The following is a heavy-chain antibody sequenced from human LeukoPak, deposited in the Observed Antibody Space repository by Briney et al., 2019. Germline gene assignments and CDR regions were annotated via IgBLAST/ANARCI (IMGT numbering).Heavy chain of an antibody. CDR1: GFTFSCYA. Sequence: PGGSLRLSCAASGFTFSCYAMSWVRQAPGKGLEWVSAISGSGGSTYYADSVKGRFTISRDNSNNTLYLQMNSLRAEDTAVYYCAKTDSSGSYFRFDYWGRGTLVTVSS. V-gene: IGHV3-23*01. D-gene: IGHD3-22*01. CDR3: AKTDSSGSYFRFDY. CDR2: ISGSGGST. J-gene: IGHJ4*02.